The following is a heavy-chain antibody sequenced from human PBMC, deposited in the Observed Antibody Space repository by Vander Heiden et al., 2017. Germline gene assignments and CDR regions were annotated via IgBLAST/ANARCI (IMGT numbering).Heavy chain of an antibody. CDR1: GFSLSNARMG. J-gene: IGHJ4*02. CDR2: IVSNDEK. Sequence: QVTLKESGPVLVKPTEPLTLTCTVSGFSLSNARMGVSWSRQPPGKALEWLAHIVSNDEKSYSTSLKSRLTSAKDTSKSQVVLTMTNTETVDTATYSCARNKYRYYYDTSGDAIKYYFDYWGQGTMVTVFS. CDR3: ARNKYRYYYDTSGDAIKYYFDY. V-gene: IGHV2-26*01. D-gene: IGHD3-22*01.